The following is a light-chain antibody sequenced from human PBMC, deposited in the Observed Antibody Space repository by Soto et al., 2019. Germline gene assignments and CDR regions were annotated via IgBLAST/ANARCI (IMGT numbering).Light chain of an antibody. J-gene: IGLJ1*01. CDR2: QVS. CDR3: LSYTASSTFV. CDR1: SSDIGAYNS. V-gene: IGLV2-14*01. Sequence: QSVLTQPASVSGSPGQSITISCTGTSSDIGAYNSVSWYQHHPGKAPKLIVFQVSFRPSAVSDRFSGSKSDNTASLTISGLQTEDEADYCCLSYTASSTFVFGTGTKGTVL.